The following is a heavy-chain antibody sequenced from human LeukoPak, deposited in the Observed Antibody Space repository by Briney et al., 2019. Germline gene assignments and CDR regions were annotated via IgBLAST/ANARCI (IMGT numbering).Heavy chain of an antibody. J-gene: IGHJ4*02. CDR1: GDTFTTSH. CDR3: VRNLMQFTGLAY. Sequence: GASVKVSCKASGDTFTTSHMHWVRQAPGQRLEWTGKINPSGGSTTYAQQFQGRVSMTRDLSMSTVYMELSSLRSEDTAVYYCVRNLMQFTGLAYWGQGTLVTVSS. D-gene: IGHD2-8*02. V-gene: IGHV1-46*01. CDR2: INPSGGST.